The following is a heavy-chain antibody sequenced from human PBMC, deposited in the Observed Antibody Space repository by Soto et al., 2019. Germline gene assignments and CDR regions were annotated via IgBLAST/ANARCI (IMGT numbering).Heavy chain of an antibody. J-gene: IGHJ3*02. CDR2: ISYDGSNK. D-gene: IGHD5-12*01. CDR1: GFTFSSYA. V-gene: IGHV3-30-3*01. Sequence: ALRLSCAASGFTFSSYAMHWVRQAPGKGLEWVAVISYDGSNKYYADSVKGRFTISRDNSKNTLYLQMNSLRAEDTAVYYCARSRRGYSGYENDAFDIWGQGTMVTVSS. CDR3: ARSRRGYSGYENDAFDI.